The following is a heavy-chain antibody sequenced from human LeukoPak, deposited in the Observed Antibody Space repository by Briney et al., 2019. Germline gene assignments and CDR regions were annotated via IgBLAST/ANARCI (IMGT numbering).Heavy chain of an antibody. CDR1: GGSICSYY. CDR2: IYYSGST. Sequence: SETLSLTCTVSGGSICSYYWSWIRQPPGKGLEWIGYIYYSGSTNYNPSLKSRVTISVDTSKNQFSLKLSSVTAADTAVYYCARGGLYSSSWYNWFDPWGQGTLVTVSS. D-gene: IGHD6-13*01. CDR3: ARGGLYSSSWYNWFDP. V-gene: IGHV4-59*01. J-gene: IGHJ5*02.